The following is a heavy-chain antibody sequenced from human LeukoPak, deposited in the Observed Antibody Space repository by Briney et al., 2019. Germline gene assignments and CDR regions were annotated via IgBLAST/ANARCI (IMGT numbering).Heavy chain of an antibody. CDR3: ATPGDYYDSRSI. Sequence: GGSLGLSCAASGFTFSTYDMNWVRQAQGKGLEWLSYISSSSSTIYYADSVKGRFTISRDNSKNSLYLQMNSLRAEDTAVYYCATPGDYYDSRSIWGQGTMVTVSS. V-gene: IGHV3-48*04. J-gene: IGHJ3*01. D-gene: IGHD3-22*01. CDR1: GFTFSTYD. CDR2: ISSSSSTI.